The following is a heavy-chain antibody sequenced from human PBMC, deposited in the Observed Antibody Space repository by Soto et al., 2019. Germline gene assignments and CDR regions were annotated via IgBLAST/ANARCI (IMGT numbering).Heavy chain of an antibody. Sequence: SGPTLVNPTQTLTLTCTFSGFSLSTSGMCVSWIRQPPGKALEWLALIDWDDDKYYSTSLKTRLTISKDTSKNQVVLTMTNMDPMDTATYYCARTPSDPIAAAGYWFDPWGQGTLVTVSS. D-gene: IGHD6-13*01. V-gene: IGHV2-70*01. CDR3: ARTPSDPIAAAGYWFDP. CDR1: GFSLSTSGMC. CDR2: IDWDDDK. J-gene: IGHJ5*02.